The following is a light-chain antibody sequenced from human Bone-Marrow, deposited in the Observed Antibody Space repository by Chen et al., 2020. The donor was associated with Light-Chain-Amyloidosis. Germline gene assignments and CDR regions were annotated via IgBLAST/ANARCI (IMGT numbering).Light chain of an antibody. CDR2: DDS. CDR1: NIGSTS. V-gene: IGLV3-21*02. Sequence: SYVLTQPSSASVAPGQTATIACGGNNIGSTSLHWYHQTPGQAPLLVVYDDSDRPSGIPERLSGSNSGNTATLTISRVEAGDEADYYCQVWDRSSDRPVFGGGTKLTVL. J-gene: IGLJ3*02. CDR3: QVWDRSSDRPV.